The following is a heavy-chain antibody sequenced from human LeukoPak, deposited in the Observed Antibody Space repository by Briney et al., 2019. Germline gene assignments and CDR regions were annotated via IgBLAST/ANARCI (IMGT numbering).Heavy chain of an antibody. CDR2: IYYSGST. J-gene: IGHJ4*02. V-gene: IGHV4-59*01. CDR3: ARENDYGDYVDY. CDR1: GGSISSYY. D-gene: IGHD4-17*01. Sequence: TSETLSLTCTVSGGSISSYYWSWIRQPPGKGLEWIGYIYYSGSTNYNPSLKSRVTISVGTSKNQFSLKLSSVTAADTAVYYCARENDYGDYVDYWGQGTLVTVSS.